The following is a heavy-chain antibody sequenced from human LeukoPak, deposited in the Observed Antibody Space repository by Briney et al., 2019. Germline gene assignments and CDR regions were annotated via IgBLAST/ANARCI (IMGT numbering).Heavy chain of an antibody. Sequence: SQTLSLTCTVSGGSISSGSYYWSWIRQPAGKGLEWIGRIYTSGSTNYNPSLKSRVTISVDTSKNQFSLKLSSVTAADTAVYYCASCYDDAFDIWGQGTVVTVSS. CDR2: IYTSGST. CDR1: GGSISSGSYY. V-gene: IGHV4-61*02. J-gene: IGHJ3*02. D-gene: IGHD3-3*01. CDR3: ASCYDDAFDI.